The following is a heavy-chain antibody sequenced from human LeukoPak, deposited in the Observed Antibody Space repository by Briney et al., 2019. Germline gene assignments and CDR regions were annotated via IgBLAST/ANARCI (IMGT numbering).Heavy chain of an antibody. CDR3: ARVTYTSSWSVRLYYFDY. V-gene: IGHV3-23*01. D-gene: IGHD6-13*01. CDR2: VGGSGGST. Sequence: PGGSLRLSCAASGFTFTNYAMSWVRQAPGKGLEWVSTVGGSGGSTYYADSVKGRFIISRDNSKNTLYLQMNSLRAEDTAVYYCARVTYTSSWSVRLYYFDYWGQGTLVTVAS. J-gene: IGHJ4*02. CDR1: GFTFTNYA.